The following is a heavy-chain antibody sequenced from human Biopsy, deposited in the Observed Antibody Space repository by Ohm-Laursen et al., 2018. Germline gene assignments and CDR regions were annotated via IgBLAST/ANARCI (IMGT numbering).Heavy chain of an antibody. CDR2: IYTSGSP. D-gene: IGHD1-26*01. V-gene: IGHV4-4*07. J-gene: IGHJ3*02. Sequence: GTLSLTCSVSGDSINNYYWSWIRQPAGKGLEWIGRIYTSGSPNYNLSLESRVTMSVDTSKNQFSLNLRSVTAADTAVYYCARGTGRYYVYGAFDIWGQGTVVTVSS. CDR1: GDSINNYY. CDR3: ARGTGRYYVYGAFDI.